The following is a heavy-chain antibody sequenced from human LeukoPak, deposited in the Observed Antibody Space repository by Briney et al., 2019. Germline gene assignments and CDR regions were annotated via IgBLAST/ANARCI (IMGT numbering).Heavy chain of an antibody. CDR2: IYYSGST. Sequence: SETLSLTCTVSGGSISSSSYYWGRIRQPPGKGLEWIGSIYYSGSTYYNPSLKSRVTISVDTSKNQFSLKLSSVTAADTAVYYCARERQQWLVHPIDYWGQGTLVTVSS. V-gene: IGHV4-39*02. CDR1: GGSISSSSYY. J-gene: IGHJ4*02. D-gene: IGHD6-19*01. CDR3: ARERQQWLVHPIDY.